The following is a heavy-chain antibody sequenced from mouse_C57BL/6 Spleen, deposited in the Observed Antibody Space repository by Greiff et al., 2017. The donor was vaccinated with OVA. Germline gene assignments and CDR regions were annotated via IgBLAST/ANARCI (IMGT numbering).Heavy chain of an antibody. CDR3: ARGPYYDYSFYAMDY. CDR1: GYTFTSYW. Sequence: VHLVESGAELAKPGASVKLSCKASGYTFTSYWMHWVKQRPGQGLEWIGYINPSSGYTKYNQKFKDKATLTADTSSSTAYMQLSSLTYEDSAVYYCARGPYYDYSFYAMDYWGQGTSVTVSS. V-gene: IGHV1-7*01. D-gene: IGHD2-4*01. CDR2: INPSSGYT. J-gene: IGHJ4*01.